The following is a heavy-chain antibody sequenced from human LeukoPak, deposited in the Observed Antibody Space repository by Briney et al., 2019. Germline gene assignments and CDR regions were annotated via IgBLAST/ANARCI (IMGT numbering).Heavy chain of an antibody. J-gene: IGHJ3*02. D-gene: IGHD1-26*01. CDR3: AQDLRGGVPEWDLLPGGRGVRLPDAFDI. CDR1: GFTFSSYA. Sequence: PGGSLRLSCAASGFTFSSYAMSWVRQAPGKGLEWVSAISGSGGSTYYAASVKGRFTISRGNSKNTLYLQVNSLRAEDTAVYYCAQDLRGGVPEWDLLPGGRGVRLPDAFDIWGQGTMVTVSS. V-gene: IGHV3-23*01. CDR2: ISGSGGST.